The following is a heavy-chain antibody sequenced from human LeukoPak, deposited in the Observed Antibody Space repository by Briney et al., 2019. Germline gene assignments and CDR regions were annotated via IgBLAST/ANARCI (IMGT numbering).Heavy chain of an antibody. V-gene: IGHV3-30-3*01. J-gene: IGHJ4*02. Sequence: GGSLRLSCAASGFAFSSYAMHWVRQAPGKGLEWVALISYDGSNKYYADSVKGRFTISRDNSKNTLYLQMNSLRAEDTAVYYCAKDRYGDYYDSSGYYERGFDYWGQGTLVTVSS. CDR1: GFAFSSYA. D-gene: IGHD3-22*01. CDR2: ISYDGSNK. CDR3: AKDRYGDYYDSSGYYERGFDY.